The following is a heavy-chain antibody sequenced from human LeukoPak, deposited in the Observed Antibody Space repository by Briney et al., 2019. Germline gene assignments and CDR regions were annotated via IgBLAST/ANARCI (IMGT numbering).Heavy chain of an antibody. CDR3: ARINVDTAMVPYFDY. V-gene: IGHV2-70*04. CDR1: GFSLSTSGMR. J-gene: IGHJ4*02. CDR2: IDWDDDK. D-gene: IGHD5-18*01. Sequence: SGPALVKPTQTLTLTCTFSGFSLSTSGMRVSWIRQPPGKALEWLARIDWDDDKYCSTSLKTRLTISKATSKNQAVLTMTNMDPVDTATYYCARINVDTAMVPYFDYWGQGTLVTVSS.